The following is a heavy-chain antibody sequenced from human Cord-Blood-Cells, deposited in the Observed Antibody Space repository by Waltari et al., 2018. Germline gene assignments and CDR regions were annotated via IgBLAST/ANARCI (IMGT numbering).Heavy chain of an antibody. CDR1: GFTFSSYS. D-gene: IGHD2-15*01. Sequence: EVQLVASGGGLVKPGGYLRLSCAAAGFTFSSYSMNWVRQAPGKGLEWVSSSSSSSSYIYYADSVKGRFTISRDNAKNSLYLQMNSLRAEDTAVYYCARDLGGCCNCDYWGQGTLVTVSS. CDR3: ARDLGGCCNCDY. V-gene: IGHV3-21*01. J-gene: IGHJ4*02. CDR2: SSSSSSYI.